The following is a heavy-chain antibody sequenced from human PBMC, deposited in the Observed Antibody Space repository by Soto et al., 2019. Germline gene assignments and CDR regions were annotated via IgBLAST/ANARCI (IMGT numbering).Heavy chain of an antibody. Sequence: ASVKVSCKASGYTFTSYYMHWVRQAPGQGLEWMGIINPSGGSTSYAQKFQGRVTMTRDTSTSTVYMELSSLRSEDTAMYYCARVAKRSGFYYGMDVWGQGTTVTVSS. V-gene: IGHV1-46*01. CDR1: GYTFTSYY. J-gene: IGHJ6*02. CDR2: INPSGGST. CDR3: ARVAKRSGFYYGMDV. D-gene: IGHD3-10*01.